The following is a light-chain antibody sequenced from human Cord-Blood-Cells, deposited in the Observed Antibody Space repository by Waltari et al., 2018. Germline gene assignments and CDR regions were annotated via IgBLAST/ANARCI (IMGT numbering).Light chain of an antibody. J-gene: IGLJ2*01. CDR2: DVS. V-gene: IGLV2-14*01. CDR3: SSYTSSSTLVV. Sequence: QSALTQPASVSGSPGQSITLSCPGTSRDVGGYNDDTWYHPHPGKAPKLMIYDVSNRPSGVRNRVSGSKPRNTASLTSSGLQAEDEADYYCSSYTSSSTLVVFGGGTKLTVL. CDR1: SRDVGGYND.